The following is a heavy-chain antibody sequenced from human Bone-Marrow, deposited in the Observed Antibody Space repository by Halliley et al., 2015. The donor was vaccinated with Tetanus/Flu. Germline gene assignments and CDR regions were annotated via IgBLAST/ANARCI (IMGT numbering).Heavy chain of an antibody. D-gene: IGHD5-18*01. J-gene: IGHJ3*01. CDR3: ARLDTTREENAFDV. Sequence: TLSLTCIVSGGSISGSRNYWGWIRQPPGKGLEWIGNVYDAGSTYYNPSFRSRVTVDTSKNQLSLHLTYVTAADTAVYYCARLDTTREENAFDVWGQGTMVTVSS. CDR1: GGSISGSRNY. CDR2: VYDAGST. V-gene: IGHV4-39*01.